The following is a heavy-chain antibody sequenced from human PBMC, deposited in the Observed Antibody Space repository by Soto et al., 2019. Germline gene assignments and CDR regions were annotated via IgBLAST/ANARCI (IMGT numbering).Heavy chain of an antibody. J-gene: IGHJ4*02. V-gene: IGHV3-7*01. CDR1: GFTFSNYW. CDR3: ARVLLWFGELSRGGHFDY. Sequence: EVQLVESGGGLVQPGGSLRLSCAASGFTFSNYWMSWVRQAPGKRLEWVANIKQDGSEKYYVDSVKGRFTISRDNAKNSLYLQMNSLRAEDTAVYYCARVLLWFGELSRGGHFDYWGQGTLVTVSS. CDR2: IKQDGSEK. D-gene: IGHD3-10*01.